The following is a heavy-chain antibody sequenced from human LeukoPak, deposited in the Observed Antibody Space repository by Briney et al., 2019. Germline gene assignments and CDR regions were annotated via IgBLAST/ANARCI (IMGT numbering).Heavy chain of an antibody. D-gene: IGHD3-16*01. CDR1: GYTFTGYY. J-gene: IGHJ4*02. CDR3: ARDASTLGVFDY. V-gene: IGHV1-2*06. Sequence: ASVKVSCKASGYTFTGYYMHWVRQAPGQGLEWMGRINPNSGGTNYAQKFQGRVTMTRDTSISTAYMELSRLRSDDTAVYYCARDASTLGVFDYWGRGTLVTVSS. CDR2: INPNSGGT.